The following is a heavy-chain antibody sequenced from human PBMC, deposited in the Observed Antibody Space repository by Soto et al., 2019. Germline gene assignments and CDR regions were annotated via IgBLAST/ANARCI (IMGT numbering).Heavy chain of an antibody. Sequence: SETLSLTCTVSGGSISSGDYYWSWIRQPPGKGLEWIGYIYYSGSTYYNPSLKSRVTISVDTSKNQFSLKLSSVTAADTAVYYCSRESPIVRAQNFDFWGQGTLVTVSS. J-gene: IGHJ5*01. CDR2: IYYSGST. CDR1: GGSISSGDYY. D-gene: IGHD3-10*01. V-gene: IGHV4-30-4*01. CDR3: SRESPIVRAQNFDF.